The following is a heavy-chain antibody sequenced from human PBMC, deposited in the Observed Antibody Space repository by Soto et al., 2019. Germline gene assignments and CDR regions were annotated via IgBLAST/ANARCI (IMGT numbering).Heavy chain of an antibody. Sequence: QVQLQESGPGLVKPSETLSLTCTVSGDSISSHYWSWIRQPPGKGLEWIGFIYYSGINDYNPYLKSRVIISLDMSKNQDSLRLSSVTAADTAVYYCARPRGIAPAVWYFDLWGRGTLVTVSS. V-gene: IGHV4-59*08. D-gene: IGHD6-13*01. CDR2: IYYSGIN. CDR3: ARPRGIAPAVWYFDL. J-gene: IGHJ2*01. CDR1: GDSISSHY.